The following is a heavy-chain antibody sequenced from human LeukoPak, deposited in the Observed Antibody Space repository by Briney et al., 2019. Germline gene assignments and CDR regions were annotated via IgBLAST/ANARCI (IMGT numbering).Heavy chain of an antibody. J-gene: IGHJ4*02. CDR1: GGSISSSSYY. V-gene: IGHV4-39*01. D-gene: IGHD6-19*01. CDR3: ARRSISSSSGSGDY. CDR2: IYYSGST. Sequence: SETLSLTCTVSGGSISSSSYYWGWIRQPPGEGLEWIGSIYYSGSTYYNPSLKSRVTISVDTSKNQFSLKLSSVTAADTAVYYCARRSISSSSGSGDYWGQGTLVTVSS.